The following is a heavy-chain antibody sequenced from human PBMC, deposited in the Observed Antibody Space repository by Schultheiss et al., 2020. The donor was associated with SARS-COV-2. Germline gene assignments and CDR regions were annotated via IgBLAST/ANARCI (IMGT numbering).Heavy chain of an antibody. CDR3: AKDGAGRGGYNWFDP. Sequence: GGSLRLSCAASGFTFSSYWMHWVRQAPGKGLVWVSRINSDGSSTSYADSVKGRFTISRDNAKNSLYLQMNSLRAEDTALYYCAKDGAGRGGYNWFDPWGQGTLVTVSS. V-gene: IGHV3-74*01. CDR2: INSDGSST. D-gene: IGHD6-19*01. CDR1: GFTFSSYW. J-gene: IGHJ5*02.